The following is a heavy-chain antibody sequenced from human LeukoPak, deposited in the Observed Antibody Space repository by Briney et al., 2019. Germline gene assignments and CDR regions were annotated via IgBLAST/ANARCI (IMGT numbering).Heavy chain of an antibody. V-gene: IGHV3-23*01. CDR2: ISGSGGST. CDR3: ANRDYP. Sequence: GGSLRLSCAASGFTVSSNYMSWVRRAPGKGLEWVSAISGSGGSTNYADSVKGRFTISRDNSRNTLYLQMNSLRVEDTAVYYCANRDYPWGQGTLVTVSS. J-gene: IGHJ5*02. CDR1: GFTVSSNY.